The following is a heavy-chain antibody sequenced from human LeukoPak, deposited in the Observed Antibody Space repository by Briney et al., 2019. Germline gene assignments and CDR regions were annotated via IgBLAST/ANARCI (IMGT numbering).Heavy chain of an antibody. D-gene: IGHD2-2*01. V-gene: IGHV1-18*01. CDR2: ISAYNGNT. CDR3: ASSVVPAAHNAFDI. CDR1: GYTFTSYG. Sequence: ASVKVSCKASGYTFTSYGISWVRQAPGQGLEWMGWISAYNGNTNYAQKLQGRVTMTTDTSTSTAYMELRSLRSDDTAVYYCASSVVPAAHNAFDIWGQGTMVTVSS. J-gene: IGHJ3*02.